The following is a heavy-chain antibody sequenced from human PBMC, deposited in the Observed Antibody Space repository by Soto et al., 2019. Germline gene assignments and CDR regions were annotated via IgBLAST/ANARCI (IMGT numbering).Heavy chain of an antibody. CDR1: GYTFTGYY. CDR3: ARDGRRITTDYYYYYGMDV. J-gene: IGHJ6*02. D-gene: IGHD4-4*01. V-gene: IGHV1-2*04. CDR2: INPNSGGT. Sequence: GASVKVSCKASGYTFTGYYMHWVRQAPGQGLEWVGWINPNSGGTNYAQKFQGWVTMTRDTSISTAYMELSRLRSDDTAVYYCARDGRRITTDYYYYYGMDVWGQGTTVTSP.